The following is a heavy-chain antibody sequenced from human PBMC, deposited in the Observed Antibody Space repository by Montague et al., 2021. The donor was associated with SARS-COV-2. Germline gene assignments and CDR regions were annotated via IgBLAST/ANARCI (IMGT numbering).Heavy chain of an antibody. Sequence: GSTNYNPSLKSRVTISVDTSQKQFSLKLSSVTAADTAVYYCARGLGGGSGYHLDYGGQGTLGT. D-gene: IGHD2-15*01. CDR2: GST. J-gene: IGHJ4*02. CDR3: ARGLGGGSGYHLDY. V-gene: IGHV4-34*01.